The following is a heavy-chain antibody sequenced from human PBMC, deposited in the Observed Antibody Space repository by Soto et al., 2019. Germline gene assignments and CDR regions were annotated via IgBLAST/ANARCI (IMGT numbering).Heavy chain of an antibody. CDR2: ISYGGSHK. V-gene: IGHV3-30*18. CDR3: AKEMFPQTVLDSSSPWGDY. Sequence: GGPKRVPSRASDGTISNYGIHRVRKHAGGGLDWVAVISYGGSHKFYADSVKGRFTLSRDVSKGTLYLQMNSLRAEDTAVYYCAKEMFPQTVLDSSSPWGDYWGPGILLTAPS. CDR1: DGTISNYG. D-gene: IGHD3-22*01. J-gene: IGHJ4*02.